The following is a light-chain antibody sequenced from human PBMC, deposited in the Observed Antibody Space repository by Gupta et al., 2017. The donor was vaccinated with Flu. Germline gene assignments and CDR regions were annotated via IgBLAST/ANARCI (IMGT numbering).Light chain of an antibody. Sequence: PSFLSASVGDRVTITCRASQGISSHLAWYQQKPGKAPKLLLYAASTLQSGVPSRFSASRSGTEFTLTISSLKPEDFATYYCQQFNSSPPTFGGGTKVEIK. CDR1: QGISSH. V-gene: IGKV1-9*01. CDR3: QQFNSSPPT. CDR2: AAS. J-gene: IGKJ4*01.